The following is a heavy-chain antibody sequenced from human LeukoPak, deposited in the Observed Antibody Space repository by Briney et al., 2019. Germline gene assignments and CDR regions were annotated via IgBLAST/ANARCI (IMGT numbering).Heavy chain of an antibody. CDR2: IYHSGST. CDR1: GYSISSGYY. D-gene: IGHD3-3*01. V-gene: IGHV4-38-2*01. CDR3: ARVEGISSFDY. J-gene: IGHJ4*02. Sequence: PSETLSLTCAVSGYSISSGYYWGWIRQPPGKGLEWIGSIYHSGSTYYNPSLKSRVTISVDTSKNQFSLKLSSVTAADTAVYYCARVEGISSFDYWGQGTLVTVSS.